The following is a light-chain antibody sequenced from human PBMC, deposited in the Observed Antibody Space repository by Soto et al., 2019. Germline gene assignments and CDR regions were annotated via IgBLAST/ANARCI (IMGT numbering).Light chain of an antibody. CDR2: DAS. CDR3: QQSYSTPPWT. J-gene: IGKJ1*01. CDR1: QGISSY. V-gene: IGKV1-39*01. Sequence: IQLTQSPSSLSASVGDRVTITCRASQGISSYLGWYQQKPGKAPNLLIYDASTLHSGVPSRFSGGGSGTDFSLTISSRQPEDFATYYCQQSYSTPPWTFGQGPKVDIK.